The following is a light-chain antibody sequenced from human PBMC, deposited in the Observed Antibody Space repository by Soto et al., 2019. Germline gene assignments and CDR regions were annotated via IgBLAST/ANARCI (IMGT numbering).Light chain of an antibody. Sequence: IVMTRSPATLSVSLGGRGTLYNKASQSVSSNLAWYQQKPGQAPRLLIYGASTRATGIPARFSGSGSGTEFTLTICGLQSEDFAVYCCQQYNTWLITFGQGTRLEIK. V-gene: IGKV3-15*01. CDR3: QQYNTWLIT. J-gene: IGKJ5*01. CDR2: GAS. CDR1: QSVSSN.